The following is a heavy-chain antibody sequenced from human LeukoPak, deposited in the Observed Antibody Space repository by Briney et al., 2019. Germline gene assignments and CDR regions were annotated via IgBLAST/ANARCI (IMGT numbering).Heavy chain of an antibody. D-gene: IGHD3-9*01. CDR1: GFTFSSYG. Sequence: GGSLRLSCAASGFTFSSYGMHWVRQAPGKGLEWVAVIWYDGSSKYYADSVKGRFTISRDNSKNTLYLQMNSLRAEDTAVYYCARDRYFDWSRAYGMDVWGQGTTVTVSS. V-gene: IGHV3-33*01. CDR3: ARDRYFDWSRAYGMDV. CDR2: IWYDGSSK. J-gene: IGHJ6*02.